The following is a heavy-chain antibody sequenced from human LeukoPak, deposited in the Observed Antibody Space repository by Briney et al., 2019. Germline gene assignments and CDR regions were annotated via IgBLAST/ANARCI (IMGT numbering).Heavy chain of an antibody. Sequence: GGSLRLSCAASGFTFSNYAMSWVRQAPGKGLEWVSAISGSGGSTYYADSVKGRFTISRDNSKNTLYLQMNSLRAEDTAVYYCAKGGVVVAAAPIDYWGQGTLVTVSS. D-gene: IGHD2-15*01. CDR3: AKGGVVVAAAPIDY. J-gene: IGHJ4*02. CDR1: GFTFSNYA. CDR2: ISGSGGST. V-gene: IGHV3-23*01.